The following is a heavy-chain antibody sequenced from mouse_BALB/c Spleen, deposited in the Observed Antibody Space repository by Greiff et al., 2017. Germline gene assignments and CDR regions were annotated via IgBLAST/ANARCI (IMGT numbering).Heavy chain of an antibody. CDR2: IYPGDGDT. J-gene: IGHJ2*01. CDR1: GYAFSSYW. Sequence: QVQLKESGAELVRPGSSVKISCKASGYAFSSYWMNWVKQRPGQGLEWIGQIYPGDGDTNYNGKFKGKATLTADKSSSTAYMQLSSLTSEDSAVYFCARKETTAYFDYWGQGTTLTVSS. D-gene: IGHD1-2*01. CDR3: ARKETTAYFDY. V-gene: IGHV1-80*01.